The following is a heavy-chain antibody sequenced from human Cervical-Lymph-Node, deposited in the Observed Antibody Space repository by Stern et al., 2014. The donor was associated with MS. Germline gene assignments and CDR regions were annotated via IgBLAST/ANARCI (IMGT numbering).Heavy chain of an antibody. CDR1: GDTFSNYA. V-gene: IGHV1-69*13. CDR3: ALRRSYYVY. J-gene: IGHJ4*02. CDR2: LIPFFGAT. D-gene: IGHD4-11*01. Sequence: VQLVQSGSEVKKPGSSVIASCKPSGDTFSNYALSWVRQAPGQGLEWVGGLIPFFGATRYGQKFQGRVTITPEESTGTAFMELSNLTSDDTAVYYCALRRSYYVYWGQGTLITVSS.